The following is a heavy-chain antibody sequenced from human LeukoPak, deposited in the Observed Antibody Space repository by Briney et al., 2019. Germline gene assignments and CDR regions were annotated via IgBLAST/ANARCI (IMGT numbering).Heavy chain of an antibody. CDR2: ITSDSHYI. V-gene: IGHV3-21*01. CDR1: GFTFSSYS. Sequence: GGSLRLSCAASGFTFSSYSMNWVRQASGKGLEWIAAITSDSHYIYYADSMRGRFTISRDNAENSVYLQMNGLRADDTAVYYCASGGATVWGYWGQGALVIVSS. CDR3: ASGGATVWGY. J-gene: IGHJ4*02. D-gene: IGHD3-16*01.